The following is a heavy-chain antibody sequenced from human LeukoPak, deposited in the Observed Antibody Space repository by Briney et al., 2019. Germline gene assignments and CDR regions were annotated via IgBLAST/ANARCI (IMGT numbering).Heavy chain of an antibody. CDR3: ARFLVERLYYDPKYYFDY. V-gene: IGHV4-61*01. CDR1: GYSISSGYY. Sequence: SETLSLTCTVSGYSISSGYYWSWIRQPPGEGLEWIGYIYYSGSTNYNPSLKSRVTISVDTSKNQFSLKLSSVTAADTAVYYCARFLVERLYYDPKYYFDYWGQGTLVTVSS. CDR2: IYYSGST. D-gene: IGHD3-22*01. J-gene: IGHJ4*02.